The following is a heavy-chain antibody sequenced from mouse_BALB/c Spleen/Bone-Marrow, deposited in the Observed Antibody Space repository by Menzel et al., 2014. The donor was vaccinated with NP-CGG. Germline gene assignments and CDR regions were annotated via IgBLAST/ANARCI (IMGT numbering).Heavy chain of an antibody. V-gene: IGHV2-9*02. J-gene: IGHJ4*01. CDR2: IWAGGST. CDR1: GFSLTSYG. CDR3: ARDRSYYGMDY. Sequence: VQRVESGPGLVAPSQSLSITCTVSGFSLTSYGVHWVRQPPGKGLEWLGVIWAGGSTNYNSALMSRLSISKDNSKSQVFLKMNSLQTDDTAMYYCARDRSYYGMDYWGQGTSVTVSS.